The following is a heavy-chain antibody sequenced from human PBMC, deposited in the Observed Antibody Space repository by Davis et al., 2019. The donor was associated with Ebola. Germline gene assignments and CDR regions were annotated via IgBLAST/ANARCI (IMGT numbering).Heavy chain of an antibody. Sequence: GESLKISCAASEFTFSDHSMNWVRQAPGKGLDWISYISGGSRTIYYADSVKGQFTISRDNAKNSLYLQMNSLRDEDTAVYYCVRDNRRGYGMDVWGQGTTVTVSS. CDR2: ISGGSRTI. CDR3: VRDNRRGYGMDV. V-gene: IGHV3-48*02. J-gene: IGHJ6*02. CDR1: EFTFSDHS.